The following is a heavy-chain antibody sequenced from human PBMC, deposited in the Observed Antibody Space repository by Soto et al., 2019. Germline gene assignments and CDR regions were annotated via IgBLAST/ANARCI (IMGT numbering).Heavy chain of an antibody. Sequence: ASVKVSCKASGYTFTSYGISWVRQAPGQGLEWMGWISAYNGNTNYAQKLQGRVTMTTDTSTSTAYMELRSLRSEDTAVYYCARVSSIAAPPYYYYGMDVWGQGTTVTVSS. CDR1: GYTFTSYG. CDR3: ARVSSIAAPPYYYYGMDV. V-gene: IGHV1-18*01. CDR2: ISAYNGNT. J-gene: IGHJ6*02. D-gene: IGHD6-6*01.